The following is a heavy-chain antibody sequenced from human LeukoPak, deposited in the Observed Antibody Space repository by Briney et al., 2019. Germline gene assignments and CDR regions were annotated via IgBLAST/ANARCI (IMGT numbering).Heavy chain of an antibody. CDR3: ARDCGGGSCYGPYDAFDI. J-gene: IGHJ3*02. CDR1: GFAFSKYA. Sequence: GGSLRLSCSASGFAFSKYAMHWVRQAPGKGLEYVSTISSSGGATYYADSVRGRFIISRDNAKNSLYLQMNSLRAEDTAVYYCARDCGGGSCYGPYDAFDIWGQGTMVTVSS. V-gene: IGHV3-64*04. CDR2: ISSSGGAT. D-gene: IGHD2-15*01.